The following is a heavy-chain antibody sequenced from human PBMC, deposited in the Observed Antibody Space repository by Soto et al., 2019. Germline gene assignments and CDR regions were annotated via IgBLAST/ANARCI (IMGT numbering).Heavy chain of an antibody. D-gene: IGHD3-10*01. J-gene: IGHJ4*02. Sequence: PGGSLRLSCAASGFTFSSYGMHWVRQAPDKGLEWVAVIWYDGSNKYYADSVKGRFTISRDNSKNTLYLQMNSLRAEDTAVYYCARDPMGSFDYWGQANLVTVSS. V-gene: IGHV3-33*01. CDR2: IWYDGSNK. CDR3: ARDPMGSFDY. CDR1: GFTFSSYG.